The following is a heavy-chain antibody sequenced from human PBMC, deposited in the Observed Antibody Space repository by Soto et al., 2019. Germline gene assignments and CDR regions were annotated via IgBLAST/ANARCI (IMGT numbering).Heavy chain of an antibody. CDR3: ARDPDAGASNGGGYFQH. J-gene: IGHJ1*01. D-gene: IGHD1-26*01. CDR1: GFTFSSYA. CDR2: ISYDGSNK. V-gene: IGHV3-30-3*01. Sequence: QVQLVESGGGVVQPGRSLRLSCAASGFTFSSYAMHWVRQAPGKGLEWVAVISYDGSNKYYADSVKGRFTISRDNSKNTLYLQMNSLRAEDTAVYYCARDPDAGASNGGGYFQHWGQGTLVTVSS.